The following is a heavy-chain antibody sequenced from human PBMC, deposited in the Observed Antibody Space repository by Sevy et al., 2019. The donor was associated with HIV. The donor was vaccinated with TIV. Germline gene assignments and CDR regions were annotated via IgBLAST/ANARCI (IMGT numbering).Heavy chain of an antibody. CDR2: ISYDGSNK. CDR1: GFTFSSYA. Sequence: GGSLRLSCAASGFTFSSYAMHWVRQAPGKGVEWVAVISYDGSNKYYADSVKGRFTISRDNSKNTLYLQMNSLRAEDTAVYYCARVKTVGAPFDYWGQGTLVTVSS. V-gene: IGHV3-30-3*01. J-gene: IGHJ4*02. CDR3: ARVKTVGAPFDY. D-gene: IGHD1-26*01.